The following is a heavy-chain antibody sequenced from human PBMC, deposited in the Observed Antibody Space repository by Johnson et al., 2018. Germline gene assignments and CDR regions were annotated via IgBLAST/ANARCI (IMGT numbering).Heavy chain of an antibody. Sequence: EVQLVESGGALVKXGGSXRLXCAASGLIFSNAWMNWVRQAPGKGLAWVGRMKSKTDGGTIEYAPPVKGRFTLSRDDSIDTQHLQMKNLKTEDTAIYYCTDSAMPDGWFAPWGQGTLVTVSS. V-gene: IGHV3-15*07. CDR1: GLIFSNAW. CDR2: MKSKTDGGTI. CDR3: TDSAMPDGWFAP. J-gene: IGHJ5*02. D-gene: IGHD2-2*01.